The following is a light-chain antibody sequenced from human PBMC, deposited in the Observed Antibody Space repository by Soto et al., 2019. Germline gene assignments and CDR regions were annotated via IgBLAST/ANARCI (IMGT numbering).Light chain of an antibody. V-gene: IGKV3-11*01. CDR1: QSVSSY. Sequence: EIVLTQSPATLSLSPGERATLSCRASQSVSSYLAWYQQKPGQAPRLLIYDASNRATGIPARFSGSGSGTDFTLTISSLEPEDFAVYYCQQRSNWPRTFGPGTKVDI. CDR2: DAS. J-gene: IGKJ3*01. CDR3: QQRSNWPRT.